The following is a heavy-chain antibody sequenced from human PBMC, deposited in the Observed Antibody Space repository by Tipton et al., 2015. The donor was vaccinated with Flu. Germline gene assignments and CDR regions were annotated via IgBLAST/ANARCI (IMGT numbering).Heavy chain of an antibody. CDR1: GGSISIGGAY. J-gene: IGHJ6*02. D-gene: IGHD3-22*01. CDR3: ERDQGLGDGLTYDYYGMDV. Sequence: TLSLTCNVSGGSISIGGAYWSWIRQHPGKGLEWIGGIYYSGSTYKNPSLTSRVSISVDTSKNQFSLNLKSVTAADTAVYYCERDQGLGDGLTYDYYGMDVWGQGTTATVSS. CDR2: IYYSGST. V-gene: IGHV4-31*03.